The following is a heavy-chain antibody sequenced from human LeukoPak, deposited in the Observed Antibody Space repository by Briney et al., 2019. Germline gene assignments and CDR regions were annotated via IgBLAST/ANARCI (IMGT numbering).Heavy chain of an antibody. V-gene: IGHV4-39*07. CDR2: IYYSGST. Sequence: SETLSLTCTVSGGSISNGDYYCGWIRQPPGKGLEWIGSIYYSGSTYYNPSLKSRVTISVDTSKNQFSLKLSSVTAADTAVYYCARSQILVIRQYYYYYYMDVWGKGTTVTVSS. J-gene: IGHJ6*03. D-gene: IGHD3-9*01. CDR3: ARSQILVIRQYYYYYYMDV. CDR1: GGSISNGDYY.